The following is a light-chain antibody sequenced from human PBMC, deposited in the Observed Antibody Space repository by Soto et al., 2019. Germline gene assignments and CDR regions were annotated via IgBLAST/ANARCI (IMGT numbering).Light chain of an antibody. J-gene: IGKJ5*01. CDR3: HQSYITPLT. Sequence: DIQMTQSPSSLSSSVGDRVTITCRASQSVSSLLKWYQQRPGEEHKLLIYAASNLKSGVPSRFSGIGSGTDFTLTISSLHPEDCATYYCHQSYITPLTFGQGTRLE. V-gene: IGKV1-39*01. CDR2: AAS. CDR1: QSVSSL.